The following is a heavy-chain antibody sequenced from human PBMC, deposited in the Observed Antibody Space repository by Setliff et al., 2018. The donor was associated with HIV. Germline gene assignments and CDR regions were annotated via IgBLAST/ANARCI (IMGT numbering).Heavy chain of an antibody. CDR2: IYTSGST. CDR3: ARHSGVASPNWFDP. D-gene: IGHD3-10*01. J-gene: IGHJ5*02. V-gene: IGHV4-4*07. Sequence: PSETLSLTCTVSGGSISSYYWSWIRQPAGKGLEWIGRIYTSGSTNYNPSLQSRVTISIDTSKNQFSLKLSSVTAADTAVYYCARHSGVASPNWFDPWGQGTLVTVSS. CDR1: GGSISSYY.